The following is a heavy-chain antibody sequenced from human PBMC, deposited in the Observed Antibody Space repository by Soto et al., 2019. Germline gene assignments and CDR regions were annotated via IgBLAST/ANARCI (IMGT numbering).Heavy chain of an antibody. CDR2: IYYSGST. CDR3: ARRPPVHDYSNYDDQADDY. Sequence: SETLSLTCTVSGGSISSSSYYWGWIRQPPGKGLEWIGSIYYSGSTYYNPSLKSRVTISVDTSKNQFSLKLSSVTAADTAVYYCARRPPVHDYSNYDDQADDYWGQGTLVTVSS. V-gene: IGHV4-39*01. CDR1: GGSISSSSYY. D-gene: IGHD4-4*01. J-gene: IGHJ4*02.